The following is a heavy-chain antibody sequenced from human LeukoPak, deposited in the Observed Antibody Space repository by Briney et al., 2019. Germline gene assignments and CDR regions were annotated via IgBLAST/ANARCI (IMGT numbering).Heavy chain of an antibody. CDR2: IRYDGSNK. D-gene: IGHD2-15*01. Sequence: GGSLRLSCAASGFTFSSYGMHWVRQAPGKGLEWVAFIRYDGSNKYYADSVKGRFTISRDNSKNTLYLQMNSLRAEDTAVYYCAKDRSCSGGSCYSGHAFDIWGQGTMVTVSS. V-gene: IGHV3-30*02. J-gene: IGHJ3*02. CDR3: AKDRSCSGGSCYSGHAFDI. CDR1: GFTFSSYG.